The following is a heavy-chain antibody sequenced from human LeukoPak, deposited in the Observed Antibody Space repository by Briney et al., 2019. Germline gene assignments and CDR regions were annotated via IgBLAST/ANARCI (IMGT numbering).Heavy chain of an antibody. CDR2: ISGDGGCI. Sequence: PGGSLRLSCAASGFTFNDSAIYWVRQGPGKGLGWVSLISGDGGCIYYADSVKGRFTISRDNAKNTLYLQMNSLRAEDTAVYYCARVGYSSSWYIDYWGQGTLVTGSS. D-gene: IGHD6-13*01. CDR3: ARVGYSSSWYIDY. V-gene: IGHV3-43*02. CDR1: GFTFNDSA. J-gene: IGHJ4*02.